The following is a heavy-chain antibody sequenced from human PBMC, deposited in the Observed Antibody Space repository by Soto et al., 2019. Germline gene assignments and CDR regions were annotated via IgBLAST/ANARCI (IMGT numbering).Heavy chain of an antibody. V-gene: IGHV4-59*01. CDR3: ARDRPYYDFWSGYYKDYYYGMDV. Sequence: SETLSLTCTVSGGSISSYYWSWIRQPPWKGLEWIGYIYYSGITNYNPSLKSRVTISVDTSKNQFSLKLSSVTAADTAVYYCARDRPYYDFWSGYYKDYYYGMDVWGQGTTVTVSS. J-gene: IGHJ6*02. D-gene: IGHD3-3*01. CDR1: GGSISSYY. CDR2: IYYSGIT.